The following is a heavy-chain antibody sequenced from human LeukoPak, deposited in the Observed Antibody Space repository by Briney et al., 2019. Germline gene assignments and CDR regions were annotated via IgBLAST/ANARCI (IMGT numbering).Heavy chain of an antibody. Sequence: GGSLRLSCAASGFTFSSYEMNWVCQAPGKGLEWVSYISSSGSTIYYADSVKGRFTISRDNAKNSLYLQMNSLRAEDTAVYYCAREYYDYYGSGSKDYWGQGTLVTVSS. D-gene: IGHD3-10*01. CDR1: GFTFSSYE. J-gene: IGHJ4*02. CDR3: AREYYDYYGSGSKDY. V-gene: IGHV3-48*03. CDR2: ISSSGSTI.